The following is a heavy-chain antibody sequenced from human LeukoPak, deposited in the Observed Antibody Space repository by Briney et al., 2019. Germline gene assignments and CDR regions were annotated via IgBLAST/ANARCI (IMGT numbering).Heavy chain of an antibody. CDR1: GFTFSSYG. D-gene: IGHD4-17*01. Sequence: GRSMRLACAASGFTFSSYGMHWVRQAPGKGLEWMAVIWYDGSNKYYADSVKGRFTISRDNSKNTLYLQMNSLRAEDTAVYYCARMTTVTSVDYWGQGTLVTVSS. CDR3: ARMTTVTSVDY. CDR2: IWYDGSNK. J-gene: IGHJ4*02. V-gene: IGHV3-33*01.